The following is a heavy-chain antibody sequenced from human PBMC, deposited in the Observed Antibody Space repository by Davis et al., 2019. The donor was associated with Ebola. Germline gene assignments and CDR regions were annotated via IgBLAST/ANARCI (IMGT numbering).Heavy chain of an antibody. CDR3: ARSGLSFGVVKYHYGMDV. CDR1: GFTFSSYA. D-gene: IGHD3-3*01. V-gene: IGHV3-23*01. J-gene: IGHJ6*04. CDR2: ISGSGGTT. Sequence: GGSLRLSCAASGFTFSSYAMTWVRQAPGKGLEWVPAISGSGGTTYYAGSVKGRFTVSRDNSKKTMYLQMNSLRAEDTAVYYCARSGLSFGVVKYHYGMDVWGKGTTVTVSS.